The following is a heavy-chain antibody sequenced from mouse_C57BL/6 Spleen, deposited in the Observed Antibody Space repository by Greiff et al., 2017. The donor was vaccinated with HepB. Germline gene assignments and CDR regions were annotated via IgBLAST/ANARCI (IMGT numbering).Heavy chain of an antibody. J-gene: IGHJ4*01. CDR2: IYPGDGDT. CDR3: ARWSTYYAMDY. V-gene: IGHV1-82*01. Sequence: VQLQQSGPELVKPGASVKISCKASGYAFSSSWMNWVKQRPGKGLEWIGRIYPGDGDTNDNGKFKGKATLTADKSSSTAYMQLSRLTSEDSAVYVCARWSTYYAMDYWGQGTSVTVSS. CDR1: GYAFSSSW.